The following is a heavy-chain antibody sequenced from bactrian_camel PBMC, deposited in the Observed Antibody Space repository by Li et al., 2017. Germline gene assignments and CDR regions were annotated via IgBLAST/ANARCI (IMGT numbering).Heavy chain of an antibody. CDR3: AQGSTWQASTGCIATS. J-gene: IGHJ6*01. D-gene: IGHD5*01. V-gene: IGHV3S53*01. Sequence: VQLVESGGGSVQAGGSLRLSCKASGDIRSSHCMAWFRQAPGKEREGVAHIVRTDIRIYSDSVKGRFTISRDTAQNNLYLEMNSLEPEDTAMYYCAQGSTWQASTGCIATSWGQGTQVTVS. CDR2: IVRTDIR. CDR1: GDIRSSHC.